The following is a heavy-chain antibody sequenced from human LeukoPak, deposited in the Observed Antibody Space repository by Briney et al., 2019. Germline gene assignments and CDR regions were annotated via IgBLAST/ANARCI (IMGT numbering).Heavy chain of an antibody. CDR1: GGTFSSYA. CDR2: IIPIFGTA. V-gene: IGHV1-69*13. D-gene: IGHD5-18*01. CDR3: ARVANSYSYGYIDYYYYYMDV. J-gene: IGHJ6*03. Sequence: SVKVSCKASGGTFSSYAISWVRQAPGQGLEWMGGIIPIFGTANYAQKFQGRVTITADESTSTAYMELSSLRAEDMAVYYCARVANSYSYGYIDYYYYYMDVWGKGTTVTISS.